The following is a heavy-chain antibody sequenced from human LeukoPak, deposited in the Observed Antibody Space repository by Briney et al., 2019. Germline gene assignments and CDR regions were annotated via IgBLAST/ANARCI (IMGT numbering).Heavy chain of an antibody. J-gene: IGHJ4*02. CDR1: GFNFSYYG. CDR2: IQCDGSDK. Sequence: PGGSLRLSCAASGFNFSYYGMHWVRQAPGKGLEWVAFIQCDGSDKDYVDSVKGRFTISRVNSKNTLYLQLNSLKADDTAVYYCAKDRDKRNYYFDYWGQGTLVTVSS. CDR3: AKDRDKRNYYFDY. V-gene: IGHV3-30*02. D-gene: IGHD1-7*01.